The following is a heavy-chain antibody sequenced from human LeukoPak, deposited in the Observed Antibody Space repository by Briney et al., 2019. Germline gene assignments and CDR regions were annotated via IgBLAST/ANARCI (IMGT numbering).Heavy chain of an antibody. Sequence: SETLSLTCTVSGGSISSCSYYWSWIRQPAGKGLEWSGRIYTSGSTNYNPSLKSRVNISVDTSKNQFSLKLSSVTAADTAVYYCARYPTYDSSGRHYWGQGTLVTVSS. CDR2: IYTSGST. J-gene: IGHJ4*02. D-gene: IGHD3-22*01. CDR1: GGSISSCSYY. V-gene: IGHV4-61*02. CDR3: ARYPTYDSSGRHY.